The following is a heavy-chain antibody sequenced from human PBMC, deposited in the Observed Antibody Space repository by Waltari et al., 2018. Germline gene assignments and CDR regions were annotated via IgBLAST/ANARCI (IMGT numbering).Heavy chain of an antibody. V-gene: IGHV4-34*01. CDR3: ASRVGGITPLTV. CDR2: ISHTGDT. D-gene: IGHD4-4*01. J-gene: IGHJ4*02. Sequence: QVQLQQWGAGLLKPSETLSLTCAVYGGSFYSYYWTCVRQAPGKGLQWIGEISHTGDTYYNASLKSRVTMLIDASKNQFSLKLRSVTAADAAIYYCASRVGGITPLTVWGQGTPVTVSS. CDR1: GGSFYSYY.